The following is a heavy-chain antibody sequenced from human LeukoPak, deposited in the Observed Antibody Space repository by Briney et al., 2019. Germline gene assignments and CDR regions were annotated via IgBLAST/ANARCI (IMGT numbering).Heavy chain of an antibody. V-gene: IGHV3-30-3*01. J-gene: IGHJ5*02. CDR1: GFTFSSYA. CDR3: AREADSSGVNWFDP. CDR2: ISYDGSNK. D-gene: IGHD3-22*01. Sequence: PGGSLRLSCAASGFTFSSYAMHWVRQAPGKGLEWVAVISYDGSNKYYADSVKGRFTISRDNSKNTLYLQMNSLRAEDTAVYYCAREADSSGVNWFDPWGQGTLVTVSS.